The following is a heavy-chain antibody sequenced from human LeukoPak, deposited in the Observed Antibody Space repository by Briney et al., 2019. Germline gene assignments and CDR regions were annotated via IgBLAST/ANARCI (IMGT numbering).Heavy chain of an antibody. CDR3: ARGSAIRLVTATRNYFDY. D-gene: IGHD2-21*02. J-gene: IGHJ4*02. CDR2: INHSGST. CDR1: GGSFSGYY. Sequence: SETLSLTYAVYGGSFSGYYWSWIRQPPGKGLEWIGEINHSGSTNYNPTLKSRVTISVDTSKNQFSLKLSSVTAADTAVYYCARGSAIRLVTATRNYFDYWGQGTLVTVSS. V-gene: IGHV4-34*01.